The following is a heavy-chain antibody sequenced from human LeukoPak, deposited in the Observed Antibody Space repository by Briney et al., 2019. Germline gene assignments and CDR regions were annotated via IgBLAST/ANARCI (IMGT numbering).Heavy chain of an antibody. CDR2: INPNSGGT. D-gene: IGHD6-13*01. Sequence: ASVKVSCKASGYTFTGYYMHWVRQAPGQGLEWMGWINPNSGGTNYAQKFQGRVTMTRDTSISTAYMELSRLRSDDTAVYYCARGAGQLAADYYFDYWGQGTLVTVSS. J-gene: IGHJ4*02. CDR3: ARGAGQLAADYYFDY. V-gene: IGHV1-2*02. CDR1: GYTFTGYY.